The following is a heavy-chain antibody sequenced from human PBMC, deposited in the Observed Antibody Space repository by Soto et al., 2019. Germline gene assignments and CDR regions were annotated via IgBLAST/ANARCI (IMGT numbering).Heavy chain of an antibody. V-gene: IGHV4-30-2*01. CDR3: ARGRDYYCSGSYYNARWYDP. D-gene: IGHD3-10*01. CDR2: IYQSVST. J-gene: IGHJ5*02. Sequence: PSETLSLTCAVSGGSISSGDPSWSWIRQPPGKGLEWIGYIYQSVSTYYNPSLRSRVTISVDRSKNQFSLRLNSVTAADTAVYYCARGRDYYCSGSYYNARWYDPWGQGILVTVSS. CDR1: GGSISSGDPS.